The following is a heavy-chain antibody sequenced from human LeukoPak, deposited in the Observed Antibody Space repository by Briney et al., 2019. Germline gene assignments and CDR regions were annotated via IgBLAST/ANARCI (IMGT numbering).Heavy chain of an antibody. CDR3: ASLGDGYGDAFDI. V-gene: IGHV3-30*02. Sequence: PGGSLRLSCAASGFTFSSYGMHWVRQAPGKGLEWVAFIRYDGSNKYYADSVKGRFTISRDNSKNTLYLQMNSLRAEDTAVYYCASLGDGYGDAFDIWGQGTMVTVSS. CDR1: GFTFSSYG. D-gene: IGHD5-18*01. CDR2: IRYDGSNK. J-gene: IGHJ3*02.